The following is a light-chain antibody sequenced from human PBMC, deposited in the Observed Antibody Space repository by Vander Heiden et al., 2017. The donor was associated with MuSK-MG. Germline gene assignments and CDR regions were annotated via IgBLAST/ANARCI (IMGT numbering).Light chain of an antibody. CDR2: AAA. V-gene: IGKV1-9*01. CDR1: QGISSY. CDR3: QQRNTYPCLT. J-gene: IGKJ4*01. Sequence: PFTRSPSFLSASVGDRVTITCRASQGISSYLAWYQQKPGKAPKRLIYAAATLQSGVPSRYSASGSGTEFTLTISSRQPEDFATDYWQQRNTYPCLTFGRGTKVEIK.